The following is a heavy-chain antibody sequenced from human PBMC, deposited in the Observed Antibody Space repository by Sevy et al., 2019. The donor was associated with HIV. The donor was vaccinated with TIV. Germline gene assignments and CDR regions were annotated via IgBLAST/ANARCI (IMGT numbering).Heavy chain of an antibody. V-gene: IGHV2-5*01. CDR2: IYWNDDK. CDR3: AHGTGYYGSGSYYNRGGYYFDY. Sequence: SGPTLVKPTQTLTLTCTFSGFSLSTSGVGVGWIRQPPGKALEWLALIYWNDDKRYSPSLKSRLTITKDTSKNQVVLTMLNMDPVDTATYYCAHGTGYYGSGSYYNRGGYYFDYWGQGTLVTVSS. J-gene: IGHJ4*02. CDR1: GFSLSTSGVG. D-gene: IGHD3-10*01.